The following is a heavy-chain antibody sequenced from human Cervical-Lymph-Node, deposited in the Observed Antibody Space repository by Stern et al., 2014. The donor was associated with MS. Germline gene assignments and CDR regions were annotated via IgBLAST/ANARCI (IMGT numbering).Heavy chain of an antibody. CDR3: ARGNYYGMDV. CDR2: ITNDGSTT. J-gene: IGHJ6*02. V-gene: IGHV3-74*02. Sequence: EVQLVESGGGLVQPGGSLRLSCAASGFTFNTYWMHWVRQAPGKGLVWVSRITNDGSTTRYADSVKGRFTISRDNAKNTLYLQMNSLRAEDTAVYYCARGNYYGMDVWGQGTTVTVSS. CDR1: GFTFNTYW.